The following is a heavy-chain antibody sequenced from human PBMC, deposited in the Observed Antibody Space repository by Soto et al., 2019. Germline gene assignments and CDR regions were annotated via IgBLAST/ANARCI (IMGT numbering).Heavy chain of an antibody. CDR2: ISDYNGNT. CDR1: GYTFSSYG. CDR3: AREGYYSGSGTYSPPRYYGMDV. Sequence: QVQLVQSGAEVKRAGASVKVSCKASGYTFSSYGLSWVRQAPGQGLEWMGWISDYNGNTHYAQKFQGRVIMTTDTSTRPAYMELRSLRSDDTAVYFCAREGYYSGSGTYSPPRYYGMDVWGQGTTVTVSS. D-gene: IGHD3-10*01. J-gene: IGHJ6*02. V-gene: IGHV1-18*01.